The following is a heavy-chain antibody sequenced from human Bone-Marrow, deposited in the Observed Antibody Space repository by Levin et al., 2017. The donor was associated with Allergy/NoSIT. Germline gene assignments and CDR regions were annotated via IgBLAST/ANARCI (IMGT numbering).Heavy chain of an antibody. V-gene: IGHV1-2*06. J-gene: IGHJ4*02. CDR1: GYTFTAYY. CDR3: ATAATSTIAAAGTYDY. CDR2: INPDSGAT. D-gene: IGHD6-13*01. Sequence: GASVKVSCKTSGYTFTAYYMHWVRQAPGQGLEWMGRINPDSGATHFAQNFQTRVTLSRDTSISTAYMDLSRLRSDDTAIYFCATAATSTIAAAGTYDYWGQGTLVTVSS.